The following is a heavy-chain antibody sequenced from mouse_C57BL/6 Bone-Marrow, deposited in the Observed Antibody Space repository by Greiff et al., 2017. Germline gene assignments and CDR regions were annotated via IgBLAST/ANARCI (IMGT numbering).Heavy chain of an antibody. CDR3: ARATLLWYYFDY. CDR1: GYSITSGYY. V-gene: IGHV3-6*01. J-gene: IGHJ2*01. D-gene: IGHD2-1*01. Sequence: DVKLQESGPGLVKPSQSLSLTCPVTGYSITSGYYWNWIRQFPGNKLEWMGYISYDGSNNYNPSLKNRISITRDTSKNQFFLKLNSVTTEDTATYYCARATLLWYYFDYWGQGTTLTVSS. CDR2: ISYDGSN.